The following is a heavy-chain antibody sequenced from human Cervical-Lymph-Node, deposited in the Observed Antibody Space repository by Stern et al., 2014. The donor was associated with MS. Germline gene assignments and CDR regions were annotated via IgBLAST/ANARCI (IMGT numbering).Heavy chain of an antibody. V-gene: IGHV2-70*15. J-gene: IGHJ4*02. D-gene: IGHD6-25*01. CDR1: GFSLASSGVC. CDR3: ARVYINGRIDY. CDR2: IDWDHDK. Sequence: QVTLKESGPALVKPRQTLTLTCTFSGFSLASSGVCVTWIRQPPGKALEWLARIDWDHDKYYSTSLKTRLTISKDTSKNQVVLRVTNVDPLDTATYYCARVYINGRIDYWGQGTLVTVSS.